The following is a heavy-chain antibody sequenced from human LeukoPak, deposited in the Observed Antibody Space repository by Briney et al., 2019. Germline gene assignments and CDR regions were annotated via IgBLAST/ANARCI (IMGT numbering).Heavy chain of an antibody. J-gene: IGHJ6*04. Sequence: SVKVSCKASGGTFSSCAISWVRQAPGRGLEWMGGIIPIFGTANYAQKFQGRVTITADESTSTAYMELSSLRSEDTAVYYCARGSPLLSHYYGMDVWGKGTTVTVSS. CDR3: ARGSPLLSHYYGMDV. D-gene: IGHD2-8*02. CDR1: GGTFSSCA. V-gene: IGHV1-69*13. CDR2: IIPIFGTA.